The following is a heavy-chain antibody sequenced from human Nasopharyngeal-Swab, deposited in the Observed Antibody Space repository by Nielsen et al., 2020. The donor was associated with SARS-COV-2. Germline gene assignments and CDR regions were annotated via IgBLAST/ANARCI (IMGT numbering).Heavy chain of an antibody. Sequence: WIRQPPGKGLEWIGYIYYSGSTYYNPSLKSRVTISVDTSKNQFSLKLSSVTAADTAVYYCAGFPYCSGGSCSNDYWGQGTLVPSPQ. J-gene: IGHJ4*02. D-gene: IGHD2-15*01. CDR3: AGFPYCSGGSCSNDY. V-gene: IGHV4-31*02. CDR2: IYYSGST.